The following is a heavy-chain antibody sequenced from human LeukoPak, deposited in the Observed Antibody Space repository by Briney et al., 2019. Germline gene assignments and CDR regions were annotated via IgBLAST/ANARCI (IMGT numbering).Heavy chain of an antibody. Sequence: GGSLRLSCAASGFTFSSYAMHWVRQAPGKGLEWVAVISYDGSNKYYADSVKGRFTISRDNSKNTLYLQMNSLRAEDTAVYYCAKGGVKWELLSPMGFDYWGQGTLVTVSS. CDR2: ISYDGSNK. J-gene: IGHJ4*02. V-gene: IGHV3-30-3*01. CDR3: AKGGVKWELLSPMGFDY. CDR1: GFTFSSYA. D-gene: IGHD1-26*01.